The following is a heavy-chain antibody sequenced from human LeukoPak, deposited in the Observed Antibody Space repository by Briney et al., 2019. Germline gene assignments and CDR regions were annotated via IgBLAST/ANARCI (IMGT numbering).Heavy chain of an antibody. D-gene: IGHD5-18*01. CDR1: GFTFSSYS. CDR2: ISSSSSYI. J-gene: IGHJ6*03. CDR3: ARASTEVYSYGIYYYYYYMDV. Sequence: PGGSLRLSCAASGFTFSSYSMNWVRQAPGKGLEWVSSISSSSSYIYYADSVKGRFTISRDNAKNSLYLQMNSLRAEDTAVYYCARASTEVYSYGIYYYYYYMDVWGKGTTVTVSS. V-gene: IGHV3-21*01.